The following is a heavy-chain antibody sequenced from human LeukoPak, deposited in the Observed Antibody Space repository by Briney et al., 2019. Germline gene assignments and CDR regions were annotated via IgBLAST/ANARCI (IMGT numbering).Heavy chain of an antibody. J-gene: IGHJ4*02. CDR3: ASHSSGYYYGIDY. Sequence: ASVKVSCKASGYTFTGYYMHWVRQAPGQGLEWMGWINPNSGGTNYAQKFQGRVTMTRDTSISTASMELSRLRSDDTAVYYCASHSSGYYYGIDYWGQGTLVTVSS. D-gene: IGHD3-22*01. CDR2: INPNSGGT. V-gene: IGHV1-2*02. CDR1: GYTFTGYY.